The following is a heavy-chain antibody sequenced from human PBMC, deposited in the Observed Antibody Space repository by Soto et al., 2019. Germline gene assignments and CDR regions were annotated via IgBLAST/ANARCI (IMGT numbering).Heavy chain of an antibody. CDR1: VFTFSSYD. J-gene: IGHJ4*02. CDR3: ARAIATTLFDY. CDR2: IGTAGDT. Sequence: PXGSLRLSCSASVFTFSSYDMHWVRQGPGKGLEWVSAIGTAGDTNYAGSVKGRFTISRENAKNSLYLQMNSLRAGDTAIYFCARAIATTLFDYWGQGTLGSVSS. D-gene: IGHD1-1*01. V-gene: IGHV3-13*04.